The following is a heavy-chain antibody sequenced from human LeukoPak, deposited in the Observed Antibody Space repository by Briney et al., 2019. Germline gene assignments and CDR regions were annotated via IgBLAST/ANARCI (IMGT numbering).Heavy chain of an antibody. CDR1: GFTFSSYE. CDR2: ISSSGSTM. J-gene: IGHJ4*02. CDR3: ARTYYDILTGYNPYFDY. Sequence: PGGSLRLSCAASGFTFSSYEMNWVRQAPGKGLEWVSYISSSGSTMYYADSVKGRFTISRDSSKNTLYLQMNSLRAEDTAVYYCARTYYDILTGYNPYFDYWGQGILVTVSS. V-gene: IGHV3-48*03. D-gene: IGHD3-9*01.